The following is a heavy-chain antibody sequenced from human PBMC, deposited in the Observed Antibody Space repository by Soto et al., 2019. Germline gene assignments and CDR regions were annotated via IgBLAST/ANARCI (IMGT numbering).Heavy chain of an antibody. D-gene: IGHD6-19*01. CDR1: GGTFSSYT. Sequence: QVQLVQSGAEVKKPGSSVKVSCKASGGTFSSYTISWVRQAPGQGLEWMGRIIPILGIANYAQKFQGRVTITADKSTSTAYMELSSLRSEDTAVYYCARGGSSGHYNWFDPWGQGTLVTVAS. V-gene: IGHV1-69*02. J-gene: IGHJ5*02. CDR2: IIPILGIA. CDR3: ARGGSSGHYNWFDP.